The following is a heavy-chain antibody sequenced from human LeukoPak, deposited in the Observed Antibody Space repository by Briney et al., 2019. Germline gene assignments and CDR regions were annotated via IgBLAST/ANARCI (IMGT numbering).Heavy chain of an antibody. D-gene: IGHD4-17*01. CDR3: ARETTVTTESKFDP. Sequence: GGSLRLSCAASGLTFGTYAMEWVRQAPGKGLEWVALISHDGSYKDYADSVKGRFTISRDNSKDTVYLQMNSLRAEDTAVYYCARETTVTTESKFDPWGQGTLVTVSS. CDR1: GLTFGTYA. V-gene: IGHV3-30-3*01. CDR2: ISHDGSYK. J-gene: IGHJ5*02.